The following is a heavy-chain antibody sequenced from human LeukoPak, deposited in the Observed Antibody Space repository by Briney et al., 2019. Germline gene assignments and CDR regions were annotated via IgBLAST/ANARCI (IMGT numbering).Heavy chain of an antibody. CDR1: GVSISSGDYY. CDR3: AGTGLYFDY. J-gene: IGHJ4*02. CDR2: IYYGGST. D-gene: IGHD7-27*01. V-gene: IGHV4-61*08. Sequence: SETLSLTCTVSGVSISSGDYYWSWIRQSPGKGLEWIGYIYYGGSTNYNPSLKSRVTISLDTSKKQFSLKLTSVTAADTALYYCAGTGLYFDYWGQGSLVTVSS.